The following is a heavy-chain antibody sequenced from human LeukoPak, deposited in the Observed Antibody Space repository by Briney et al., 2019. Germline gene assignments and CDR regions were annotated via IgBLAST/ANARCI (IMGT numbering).Heavy chain of an antibody. Sequence: GSLRLSCAASGFTVSSNYMSWVRQAPGKGLEWVSVIYSGGITYYADSVEGRFIISRDNCKSTLYLQMNSLRAEDTAVYYCASGDCSSTSCSVYYYAMDVWGQGTTVTVSS. CDR3: ASGDCSSTSCSVYYYAMDV. CDR1: GFTVSSNY. CDR2: IYSGGIT. V-gene: IGHV3-53*01. J-gene: IGHJ6*02. D-gene: IGHD2-2*01.